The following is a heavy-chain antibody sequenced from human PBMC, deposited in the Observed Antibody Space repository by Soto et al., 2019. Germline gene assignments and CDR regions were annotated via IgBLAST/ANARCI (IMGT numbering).Heavy chain of an antibody. CDR3: PRASGYRSGGRCPAGWFDP. V-gene: IGHV4-30-2*01. CDR1: GGSISSGGYS. D-gene: IGHD2-15*01. J-gene: IGHJ5*02. Sequence: SETLSLTCAVSGGSISSGGYSWSWIRQPPGKGLEWIGYIYHSGSTYYNPSRKSRVTMSVDRSKNQFSLELSSVTAADTAVSYRPRASGYRSGGRCPAGWFDPWAKATLVTV. CDR2: IYHSGST.